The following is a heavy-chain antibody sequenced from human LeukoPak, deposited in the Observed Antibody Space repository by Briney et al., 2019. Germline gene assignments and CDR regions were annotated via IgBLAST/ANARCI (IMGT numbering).Heavy chain of an antibody. CDR2: ISGSGGST. CDR3: AGRPTGYSSGYIH. Sequence: GGSLRLSCAASGFTFSSYAMSWVRQAPGKGLEWVSAISGSGGSTYYADSVKGRFTISRDNSENIVYLQMNNLRVEDTAVYYCAGRPTGYSSGYIHWGQGTLVTVSS. D-gene: IGHD5-18*01. J-gene: IGHJ4*02. V-gene: IGHV3-23*01. CDR1: GFTFSSYA.